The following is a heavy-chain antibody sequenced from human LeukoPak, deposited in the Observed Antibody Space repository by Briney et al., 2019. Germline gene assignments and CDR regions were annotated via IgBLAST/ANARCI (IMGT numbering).Heavy chain of an antibody. D-gene: IGHD3-3*01. J-gene: IGHJ4*02. Sequence: SETLSLTCGVSGGSVTSTNWWTWVRQPPGKGLVWIGEVHLDGRTNYNPSLKSRLTMSVDLSENHVSLKLTSVTAADTAVYYCAREGGFYRPLDYSGQGTLVTVSS. CDR1: GGSVTSTNW. CDR2: VHLDGRT. CDR3: AREGGFYRPLDY. V-gene: IGHV4-4*02.